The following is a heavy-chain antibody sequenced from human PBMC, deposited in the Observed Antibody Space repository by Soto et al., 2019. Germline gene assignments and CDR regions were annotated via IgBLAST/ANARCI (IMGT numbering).Heavy chain of an antibody. J-gene: IGHJ3*02. CDR1: GGSISSSSYY. CDR2: FYYSGSS. CDR3: ARPNYYGSGTHAFGI. V-gene: IGHV4-39*01. D-gene: IGHD3-10*01. Sequence: QLQLQESGPGLVKPSETLSLTCIVSGGSISSSSYYWDWIRQPPGKGLEWIGSFYYSGSSYYNPSLKSRVTISVDTSKNQFSLKLSSVTAADTAVYYCARPNYYGSGTHAFGIWGQGTRVTVSS.